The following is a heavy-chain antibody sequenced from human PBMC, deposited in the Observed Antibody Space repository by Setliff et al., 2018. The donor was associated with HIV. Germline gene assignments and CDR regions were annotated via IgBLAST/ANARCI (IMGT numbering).Heavy chain of an antibody. D-gene: IGHD6-6*01. CDR3: ARHDTEYSSYPIDY. J-gene: IGHJ4*02. CDR1: GYSMSSGYY. CDR2: IHHSGST. V-gene: IGHV4-38-2*01. Sequence: PSETLSLTCGVSGYSMSSGYYWGWIRQPPGKELEWIGAIHHSGSTHYNPSLKSRVTISVDTSKNQFSLKLSSVTAADTAVYYCARHDTEYSSYPIDYWGQGNLVTVSS.